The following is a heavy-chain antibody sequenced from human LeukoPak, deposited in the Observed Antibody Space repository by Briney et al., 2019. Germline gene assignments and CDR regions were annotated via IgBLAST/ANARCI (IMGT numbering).Heavy chain of an antibody. D-gene: IGHD3-22*01. CDR3: ARATYYYDSSGYKTSNWFDP. V-gene: IGHV4-34*01. CDR2: INHSGST. J-gene: IGHJ5*02. Sequence: PSETLSLTCAVYGGSFSGYYWSWLRQPPGKGLEWIGEINHSGSTNYNPSLKSRVTISVDTSKNQFSLKLSSVTAADTAVYYCARATYYYDSSGYKTSNWFDPWGQGTLVTVSS. CDR1: GGSFSGYY.